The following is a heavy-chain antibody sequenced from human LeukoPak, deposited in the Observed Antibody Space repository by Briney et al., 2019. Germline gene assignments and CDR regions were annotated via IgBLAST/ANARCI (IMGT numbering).Heavy chain of an antibody. CDR3: ARAEERLPSRDYFDY. V-gene: IGHV4-39*07. CDR2: IYYSGST. CDR1: GGSISSSSYY. D-gene: IGHD3-3*01. J-gene: IGHJ4*02. Sequence: PSETLSLTCTVSGGSISSSSYYWGWIRQPPGKGLEWIGSIYYSGSTYYNPSLKSRVTISVDTSKNQFSLKLSSVTAADTAVYYCARAEERLPSRDYFDYWGQGTLVTVSS.